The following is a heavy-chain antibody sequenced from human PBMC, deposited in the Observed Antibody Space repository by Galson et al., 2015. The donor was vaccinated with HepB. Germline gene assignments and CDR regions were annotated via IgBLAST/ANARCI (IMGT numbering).Heavy chain of an antibody. CDR2: IIPILGIA. D-gene: IGHD3-10*01. CDR3: AGEEGEKPFYGSGSYYLDY. Sequence: SVKVSCKASGGTFSSYTISWVRQAPGQGLEWMGRIIPILGIANYAQKFQGRVTITADKSTSTAYMELSSLRSEDTAVYYCAGEEGEKPFYGSGSYYLDYWGQGTLVTVSS. J-gene: IGHJ4*02. CDR1: GGTFSSYT. V-gene: IGHV1-69*02.